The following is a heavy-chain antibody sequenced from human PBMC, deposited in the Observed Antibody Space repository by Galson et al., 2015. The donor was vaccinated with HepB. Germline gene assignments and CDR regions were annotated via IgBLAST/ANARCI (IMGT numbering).Heavy chain of an antibody. J-gene: IGHJ4*02. D-gene: IGHD1-7*01. CDR2: LIPTRDVA. CDR1: GDTFTTYA. Sequence: SVKVSCKASGDTFTTYAISWVRQAPGQGLEWMGGLIPTRDVANYAQKFQGRLTITADKSTNTAYMFLSSLRSEDTAVYYCATNYHETSPFLRWGQGTLVTVSS. CDR3: ATNYHETSPFLR. V-gene: IGHV1-69*10.